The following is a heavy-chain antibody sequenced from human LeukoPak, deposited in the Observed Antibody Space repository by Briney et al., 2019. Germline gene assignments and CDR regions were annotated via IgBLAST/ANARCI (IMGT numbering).Heavy chain of an antibody. D-gene: IGHD3-16*02. CDR3: ARGHYDYVWGSYRFPKKFDY. Sequence: SETLSLTCAVYGGSFSGYYWSWIRQPLGKGLEWIGEINHSGSTNYNPSLKSRVTISVDTSKNQFSLKLSSVTAADTAVYYCARGHYDYVWGSYRFPKKFDYWGQGTLVTVSS. J-gene: IGHJ4*02. CDR2: INHSGST. CDR1: GGSFSGYY. V-gene: IGHV4-34*01.